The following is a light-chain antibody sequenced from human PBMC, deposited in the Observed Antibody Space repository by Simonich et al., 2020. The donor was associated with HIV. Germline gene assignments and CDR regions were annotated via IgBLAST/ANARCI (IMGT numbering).Light chain of an antibody. CDR3: CSYAGSYIWV. J-gene: IGLJ3*02. V-gene: IGLV2-8*01. Sequence: QSALTQPPSASGSPGQSVTISCTGTSSDVGGYNYVSWYQQLPDKAPKLMIYEVSKRPSGVPDRFSGSKSGNTASLTISGLQAEEEADYYCCSYAGSYIWVFGGGTKLTVL. CDR1: SSDVGGYNY. CDR2: EVS.